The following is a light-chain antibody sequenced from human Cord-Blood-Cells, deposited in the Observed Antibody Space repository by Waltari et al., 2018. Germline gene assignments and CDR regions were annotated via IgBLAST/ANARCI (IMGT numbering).Light chain of an antibody. Sequence: EIALTPSPAPLSVSTGDRDTLSCRASQSVSSNLAWYQQKPGQAPRLLIYGASTRATGIPARFSGSGSGTEFTLTISSLQSEDFAVYYCQQYNNWPLTFGGGTKVEIK. J-gene: IGKJ4*01. CDR1: QSVSSN. V-gene: IGKV3-15*01. CDR3: QQYNNWPLT. CDR2: GAS.